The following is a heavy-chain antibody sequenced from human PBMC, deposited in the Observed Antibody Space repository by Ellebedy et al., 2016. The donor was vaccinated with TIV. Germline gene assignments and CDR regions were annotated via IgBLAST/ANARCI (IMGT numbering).Heavy chain of an antibody. D-gene: IGHD5-24*01. V-gene: IGHV4-30-4*01. CDR1: GCSISSGDHY. Sequence: MPSETLSLTCTVSGCSISSGDHYWRWIRHPPGNGLEWYGYIYYIGNTYHNPSLKSRVTISVDTSNNQFSLKLSYVTAADTAVYYCARGGDGYIHYWGQGTLVTVSS. J-gene: IGHJ4*02. CDR3: ARGGDGYIHY. CDR2: IYYIGNT.